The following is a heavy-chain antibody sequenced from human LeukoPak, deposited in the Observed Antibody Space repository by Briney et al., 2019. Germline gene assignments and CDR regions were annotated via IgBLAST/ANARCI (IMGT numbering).Heavy chain of an antibody. CDR1: GYNFISYG. CDR2: ISAYNGNT. D-gene: IGHD2-15*01. J-gene: IGHJ4*02. CDR3: AKAELVGAAGAVGY. V-gene: IGHV1-18*01. Sequence: GASVKVSCKASGYNFISYGISWVRQAPGQGLEWMGWISAYNGNTNYAQSLQGRVTMTTDTSTSTAYMDLRSLRSDDTAVYYCAKAELVGAAGAVGYWGQGTLVTVSS.